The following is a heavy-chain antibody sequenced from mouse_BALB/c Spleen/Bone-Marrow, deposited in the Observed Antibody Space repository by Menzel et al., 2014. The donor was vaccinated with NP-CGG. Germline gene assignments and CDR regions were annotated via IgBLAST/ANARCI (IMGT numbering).Heavy chain of an antibody. J-gene: IGHJ3*01. Sequence: VQLQQPGAELVKPGASVKLSCTASGFNIKDTYMHWVKQRPEQGLEWIGRIDPANGNTKYDPKFQGKATITADTSSNTAYLQLSSLTSEDTAVYYCASLGDYIYWGQGTLVTVSA. V-gene: IGHV14-3*02. D-gene: IGHD2-4*01. CDR2: IDPANGNT. CDR3: ASLGDYIY. CDR1: GFNIKDTY.